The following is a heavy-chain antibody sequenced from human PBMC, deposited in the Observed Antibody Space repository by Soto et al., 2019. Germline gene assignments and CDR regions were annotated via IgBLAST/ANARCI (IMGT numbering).Heavy chain of an antibody. CDR1: GFILSTYG. CDR3: ARDKYPRVGPNCSGGSCYSSVYSYYYYGMDV. CDR2: SWYDGSRE. V-gene: IGHV3-33*01. Sequence: QGQLVESGGGVVQPGRSLRLSCAASGFILSTYGMHWVRQGPGKGLEWVAVSWYDGSREFYADSVKGRFTISRDNSKNTLYLQMNSLRADDTAVYYCARDKYPRVGPNCSGGSCYSSVYSYYYYGMDVWGQGTTVTVSS. D-gene: IGHD2-15*01. J-gene: IGHJ6*02.